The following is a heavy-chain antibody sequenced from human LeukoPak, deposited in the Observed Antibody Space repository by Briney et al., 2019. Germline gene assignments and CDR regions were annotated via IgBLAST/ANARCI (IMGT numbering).Heavy chain of an antibody. V-gene: IGHV1-18*01. D-gene: IGHD2-15*01. Sequence: PAASVKVSCKASGYTFSSYGISWVRQAPGQGLEWMGWISAYNGNTNYAQKLQGRATMTTDTSTSTAYMELRSLRSDDTAVYYCARLGYCSGGNCYSGDGNAFDIWGQGTRVTVSS. CDR2: ISAYNGNT. J-gene: IGHJ3*02. CDR3: ARLGYCSGGNCYSGDGNAFDI. CDR1: GYTFSSYG.